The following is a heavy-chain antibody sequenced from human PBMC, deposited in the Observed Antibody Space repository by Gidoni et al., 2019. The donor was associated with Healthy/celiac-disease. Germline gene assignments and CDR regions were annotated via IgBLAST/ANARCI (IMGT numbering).Heavy chain of an antibody. D-gene: IGHD3-10*01. CDR3: AMGNYYGSGSYYLHFDY. Sequence: QVQLVQSGAEVKKPGSSVKVSCKASGVTISSYAISWVRQDPGQGLEWMGGIIPIFGTANYAQKFQGRVTMTADESTSTAYMELSSLRSEDTAVYYCAMGNYYGSGSYYLHFDYWGQGTLVTVSS. V-gene: IGHV1-69*01. J-gene: IGHJ4*02. CDR1: GVTISSYA. CDR2: IIPIFGTA.